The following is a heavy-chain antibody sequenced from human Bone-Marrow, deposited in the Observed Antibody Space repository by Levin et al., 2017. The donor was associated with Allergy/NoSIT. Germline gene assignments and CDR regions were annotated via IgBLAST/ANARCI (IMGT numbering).Heavy chain of an antibody. D-gene: IGHD6-13*01. Sequence: LSLTCTVSGGSISSGGYYWSWIRQHPGKGLEWIGYIYYSGSTYYNPSLKSRVTISVDTSKNQFSLKLSSVTAADTAVYYCARETRYSSSWYGGGIDYWGQGTLVTVSS. CDR1: GGSISSGGYY. CDR3: ARETRYSSSWYGGGIDY. V-gene: IGHV4-31*03. CDR2: IYYSGST. J-gene: IGHJ4*02.